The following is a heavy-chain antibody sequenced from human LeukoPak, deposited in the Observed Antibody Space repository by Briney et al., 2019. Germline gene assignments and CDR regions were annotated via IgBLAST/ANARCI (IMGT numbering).Heavy chain of an antibody. J-gene: IGHJ4*02. CDR1: GFTVSSNY. D-gene: IGHD2-15*01. Sequence: PGGSLRLSCAASGFTVSSNYMSWVRKAPGKGLEWVSVIYSGGSTYYADSVKGRFTISRDNAKNTLYLQMNSLRAEDTAVYYCARARQPLSGYCSGGSCSSVYFDYWGQGTLVTVSS. CDR2: IYSGGST. V-gene: IGHV3-66*02. CDR3: ARARQPLSGYCSGGSCSSVYFDY.